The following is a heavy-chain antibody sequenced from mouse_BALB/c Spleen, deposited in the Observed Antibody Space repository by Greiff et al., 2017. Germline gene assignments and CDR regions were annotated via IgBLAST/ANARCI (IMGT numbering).Heavy chain of an antibody. CDR3: ANSDGYYVCAY. D-gene: IGHD2-3*01. J-gene: IGHJ3*01. V-gene: IGHV3-1*02. CDR2: IHYSGST. Sequence: VQLKQSGPDLVKPSQSLSLTCTVTGYSITSGYSWHWIRQFPGNKLEWMGYIHYSGSTNYNPSLKSRISITRDTSKNQFFLQLNSVTTEDSATYYCANSDGYYVCAYWGQGTLVTVSA. CDR1: GYSITSGYS.